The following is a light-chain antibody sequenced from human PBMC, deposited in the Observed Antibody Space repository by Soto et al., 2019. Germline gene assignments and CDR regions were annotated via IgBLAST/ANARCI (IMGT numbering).Light chain of an antibody. V-gene: IGLV2-8*01. CDR3: AAWDDSLSGVV. CDR2: GVT. J-gene: IGLJ2*01. CDR1: GSDIGAYNF. Sequence: QSALAQPPSASGSPGQSVTISCTGSGSDIGAYNFVSWYQQHPGKAPKLMIFGVTERPSGVPDRFSGSKSGNTASLTVSGLQADDEADYYCAAWDDSLSGVVFGGGTKVTVL.